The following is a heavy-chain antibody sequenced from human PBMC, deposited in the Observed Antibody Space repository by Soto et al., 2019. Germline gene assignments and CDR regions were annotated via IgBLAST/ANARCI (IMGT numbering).Heavy chain of an antibody. Sequence: SETLSLTCTVSGGSISSGGYYWSWIRQHPGKGLEWIGYIYYSGSTYYNPSLKSRVTISVDTSKNQFSLKLSSVTAADTAVYYCARAQAFDYDILTGLFDYWGQGTLVTVSS. V-gene: IGHV4-31*03. CDR2: IYYSGST. J-gene: IGHJ4*02. CDR3: ARAQAFDYDILTGLFDY. CDR1: GGSISSGGYY. D-gene: IGHD3-9*01.